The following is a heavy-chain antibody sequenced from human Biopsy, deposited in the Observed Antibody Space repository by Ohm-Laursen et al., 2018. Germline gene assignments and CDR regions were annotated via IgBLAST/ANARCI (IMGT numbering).Heavy chain of an antibody. CDR1: GGSFNGYF. CDR2: ITQSGST. Sequence: GTLSLTWAVYGGSFNGYFWSWIRQPPGKGLEWIGDITQSGSTNYSPSLKSRVTISVDTSKNQFSLKLSSVTAADTAVYFCARGSSYGYDFDYWGQGTLVAVSS. V-gene: IGHV4-34*01. CDR3: ARGSSYGYDFDY. J-gene: IGHJ4*02. D-gene: IGHD5-18*01.